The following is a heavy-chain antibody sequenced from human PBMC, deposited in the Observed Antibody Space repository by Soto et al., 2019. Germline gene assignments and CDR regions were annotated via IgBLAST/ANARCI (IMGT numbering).Heavy chain of an antibody. V-gene: IGHV3-23*01. Sequence: EVQLLESGGCLIQPGGSLRLSCAGSGFSFGNYAMSWVRQAPGKGLEWVAAITGSGGRTYHAESVKGRLTISRDNSKNTLYLQMNSLRVEDTAVYYCAKDSWGGAGSGWSHDYLGQGILVTVSS. CDR1: GFSFGNYA. CDR3: AKDSWGGAGSGWSHDY. D-gene: IGHD6-19*01. CDR2: ITGSGGRT. J-gene: IGHJ4*02.